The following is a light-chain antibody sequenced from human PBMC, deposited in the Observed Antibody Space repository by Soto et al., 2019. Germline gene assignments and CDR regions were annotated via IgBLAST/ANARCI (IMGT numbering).Light chain of an antibody. Sequence: EIVMTQSPATLSAPPGERVILSCKASQSISSALAWYHHKPGKAPRLLIYGASTLDSGVPARFSGSGSGTDFTLTISSLQPEDFAMYYCQQYDTFPSTFGQGTRLEIK. CDR1: QSISSA. CDR3: QQYDTFPST. CDR2: GAS. V-gene: IGKV3-15*01. J-gene: IGKJ5*01.